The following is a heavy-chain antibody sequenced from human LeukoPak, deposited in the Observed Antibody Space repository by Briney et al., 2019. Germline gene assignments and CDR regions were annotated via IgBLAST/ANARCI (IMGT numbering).Heavy chain of an antibody. D-gene: IGHD3-22*01. Sequence: GGFLRLSCAASGFTFSSYSMNWVRQAPGKGLEWVSYISSSGSTIYYADSVKGRFTISRDNAKNSLYLQMNSLRAEDTAVYYCARGTYYYDSSGYIGYWGQGTLVTASS. CDR2: ISSSGSTI. V-gene: IGHV3-48*01. CDR3: ARGTYYYDSSGYIGY. J-gene: IGHJ4*02. CDR1: GFTFSSYS.